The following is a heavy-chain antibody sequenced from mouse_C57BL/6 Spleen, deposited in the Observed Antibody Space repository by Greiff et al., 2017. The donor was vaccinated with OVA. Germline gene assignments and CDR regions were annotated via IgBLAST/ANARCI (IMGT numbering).Heavy chain of an antibody. Sequence: QVQLQQSGAELARPGASVKMSCKASGYTFTSYTMHWVKQRPGQGLEWIGYINPSSGYTKYNQKFKDKATLTADKSSSTAYMQLSSLTSEDSAVYYCEVADYAMDYWGQGTSVTVSS. CDR1: GYTFTSYT. D-gene: IGHD1-1*02. CDR3: EVADYAMDY. J-gene: IGHJ4*01. CDR2: INPSSGYT. V-gene: IGHV1-4*01.